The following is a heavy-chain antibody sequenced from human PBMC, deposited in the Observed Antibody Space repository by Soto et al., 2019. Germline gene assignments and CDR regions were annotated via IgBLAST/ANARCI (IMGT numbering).Heavy chain of an antibody. CDR2: LYWDDDK. CDR3: AHILSSYNAFDI. CDR1: GFSLSTSGMG. V-gene: IGHV2-5*02. D-gene: IGHD3-10*01. J-gene: IGHJ3*02. Sequence: QITLKESGPTLVKPTQTLTLTCTFSGFSLSTSGMGVGWIRQPPGKALEWLALLYWDDDKRHSPSLKSRLTITKDTSKNQVVRTMTNMDPVDTGTYYCAHILSSYNAFDIWGQGTLVTVSS.